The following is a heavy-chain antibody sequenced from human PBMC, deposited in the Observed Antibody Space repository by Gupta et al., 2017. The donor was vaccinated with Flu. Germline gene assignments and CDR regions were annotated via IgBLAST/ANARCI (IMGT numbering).Heavy chain of an antibody. CDR2: ISYSCRIK. D-gene: IGHD3-10*01. CDR1: GGMFRSHE. Sequence: EVELVESGGAVVKPGGSMSLCCADYGGMFRSHEMNWLRQGPGKGPEWIAYISYSCRIKDHEDSVNCRFTISRDNAQNSLYLQMNSLRAEDTAVYYCAITGFGSGTHYYYALDVWGQGTTVTVSS. V-gene: IGHV3-48*03. CDR3: AITGFGSGTHYYYALDV. J-gene: IGHJ6*02.